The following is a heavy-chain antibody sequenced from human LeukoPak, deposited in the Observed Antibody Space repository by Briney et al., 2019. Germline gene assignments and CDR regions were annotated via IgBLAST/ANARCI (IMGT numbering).Heavy chain of an antibody. CDR1: GFTLSGHW. J-gene: IGHJ4*02. CDR3: ARWEIRGTAHQLDY. V-gene: IGHV3-7*01. CDR2: INQDGSAM. Sequence: GGSLRLSCAASGFTLSGHWMTWVRQAPGKGLEWVANINQDGSAMYYVDSVKGRFTISRDNAKNSMYLQMNSLRAEDTAVYYCARWEIRGTAHQLDYWGQGTLVTVSS. D-gene: IGHD2-21*02.